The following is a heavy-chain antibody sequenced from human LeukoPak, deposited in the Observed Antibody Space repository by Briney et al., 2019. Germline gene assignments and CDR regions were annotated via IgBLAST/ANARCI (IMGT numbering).Heavy chain of an antibody. J-gene: IGHJ3*02. V-gene: IGHV4-59*01. CDR2: IYYSGST. Sequence: SSETLSLTCTVSGGSISSYYWSWIRQPPGKGLEWIGYIYYSGSTNYNPSLKSRVTISVDTSKNQFSLKLSSVTAADTDVYYCARDHTYYDILTGYSFGAFDIWGQGTMVTVSS. D-gene: IGHD3-9*01. CDR1: GGSISSYY. CDR3: ARDHTYYDILTGYSFGAFDI.